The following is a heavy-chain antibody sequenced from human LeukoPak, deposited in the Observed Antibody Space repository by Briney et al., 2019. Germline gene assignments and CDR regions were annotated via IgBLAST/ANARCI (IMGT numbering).Heavy chain of an antibody. Sequence: GGSLRLSCAASGFTFSSYGMHWVRQAPGKGLEWVAVIWYDGSNKYYADSVKGRFTISRDNSKNTLYLQMNSLRAEDTAVYYCARSHYDFWSGYYSSLLSPYYYGMDVWGQGTTVTVSS. J-gene: IGHJ6*02. V-gene: IGHV3-33*01. CDR2: IWYDGSNK. CDR1: GFTFSSYG. CDR3: ARSHYDFWSGYYSSLLSPYYYGMDV. D-gene: IGHD3-3*01.